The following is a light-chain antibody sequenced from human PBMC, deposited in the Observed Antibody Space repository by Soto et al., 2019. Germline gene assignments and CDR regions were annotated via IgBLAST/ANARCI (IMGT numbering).Light chain of an antibody. V-gene: IGKV1-5*01. CDR2: DSY. J-gene: IGKJ1*01. Sequence: DIQMTQSPSSLSASIGDRVTITCRASQGIRTSLNWYQHKPGKAPRLLIFDSYKLESGVPSRFSGSGSGTEFILTISSLQADDFATYYCQQYNTFSTFGQGTKVDIK. CDR3: QQYNTFST. CDR1: QGIRTS.